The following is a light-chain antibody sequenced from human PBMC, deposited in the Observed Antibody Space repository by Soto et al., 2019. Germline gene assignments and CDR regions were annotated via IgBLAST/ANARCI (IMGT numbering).Light chain of an antibody. CDR3: QQRKYWPPLT. V-gene: IGKV3-11*01. CDR2: DSY. J-gene: IGKJ4*01. CDR1: HSVDIY. Sequence: EVVMTQSPETLSLSPGERATLSCRTSHSVDIYLAWYQQKPGHAPRLLIYDSYNRVTGIPTRFSGSGSGTDFTLTISSLEPEDSAVYYCQQRKYWPPLTFGGGTKVEIK.